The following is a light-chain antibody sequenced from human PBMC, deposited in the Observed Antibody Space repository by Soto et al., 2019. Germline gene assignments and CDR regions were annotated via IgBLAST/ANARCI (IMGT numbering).Light chain of an antibody. CDR3: QQYETFSGT. Sequence: DIQMTQSPSTLSASVGDTVTVTCRASQSVSGWLAWYQQKPGEAPKLLIYDASALPHGVPSRFSGSGSGTKFTLTIASLQPDDVATYYCQQYETFSGTFGPGTKVEI. CDR1: QSVSGW. CDR2: DAS. J-gene: IGKJ1*01. V-gene: IGKV1-5*01.